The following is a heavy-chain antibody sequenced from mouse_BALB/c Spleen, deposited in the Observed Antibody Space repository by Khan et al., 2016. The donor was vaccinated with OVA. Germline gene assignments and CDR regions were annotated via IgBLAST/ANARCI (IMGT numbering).Heavy chain of an antibody. CDR3: SRSNGNYWFAS. CDR1: GYTLTNYG. D-gene: IGHD2-1*01. V-gene: IGHV9-3-1*01. Sequence: QIQLVQSGPELKKPGETVKISCKASGYTLTNYGMNWVKQAPGKGLKWMGWINTYTGEATYADDFKGRFAFSLETSASTAYLQINNLKNEDTATXCCSRSNGNYWFASWGQGTLVTVSA. J-gene: IGHJ3*01. CDR2: INTYTGEA.